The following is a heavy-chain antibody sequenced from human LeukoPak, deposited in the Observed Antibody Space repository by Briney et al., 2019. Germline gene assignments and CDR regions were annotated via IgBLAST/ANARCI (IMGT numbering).Heavy chain of an antibody. J-gene: IGHJ6*03. V-gene: IGHV1-69*13. CDR3: ARGPEDRGGNMDV. CDR1: GGTFSSYA. CDR2: IIPIFGTA. Sequence: SVKVSCKASGGTFSSYAISWVRQAPGQGLEWMGGIIPIFGTANYAQKFQGRVTITADESTSTAYMELSSLRSEDTAVYYCARGPEDRGGNMDVWGKGTTVTVSS. D-gene: IGHD2-15*01.